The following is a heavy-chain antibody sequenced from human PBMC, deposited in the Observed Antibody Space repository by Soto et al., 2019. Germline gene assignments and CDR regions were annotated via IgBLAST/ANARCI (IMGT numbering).Heavy chain of an antibody. CDR2: INPNSGGT. J-gene: IGHJ6*02. CDR3: ARDGFQSSYYYYGMDV. V-gene: IGHV1-2*02. CDR1: GYTFTGYY. Sequence: ASVKVSCKASGYTFTGYYIHWVRQDPGQGLEWMGWINPNSGGTNYAQKFQGRVTMTRDTSISTAYMELSRLRSDDTAVYYCARDGFQSSYYYYGMDVWGQGTTVTVSS.